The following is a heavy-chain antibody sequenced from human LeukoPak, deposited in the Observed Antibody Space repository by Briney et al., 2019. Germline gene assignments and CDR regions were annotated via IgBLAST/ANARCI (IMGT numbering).Heavy chain of an antibody. CDR3: ARDGAPYYYYGMDV. V-gene: IGHV3-53*01. J-gene: IGHJ6*02. CDR1: GFTVSSNY. D-gene: IGHD3-16*01. Sequence: GGSLRLSCAASGFTVSSNYMTWVRQAPGKGLEWVSVIYSGGSTYYADSVKGRFTISRDNSKNTLHLQMNSLRAEDTAVYYCARDGAPYYYYGMDVWGQGTTVTVSS. CDR2: IYSGGST.